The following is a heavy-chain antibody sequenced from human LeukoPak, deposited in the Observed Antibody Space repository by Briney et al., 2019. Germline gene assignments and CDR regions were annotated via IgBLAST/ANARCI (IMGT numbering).Heavy chain of an antibody. CDR1: GFTVSSNY. V-gene: IGHV3-53*01. CDR3: ARVRTTVTTGNYGMDV. J-gene: IGHJ6*02. Sequence: GGSLRLSCAASGFTVSSNYMSWVRQAPGKGLEWVSVIYSGGSTYYADSVKGRFTISRDNSKNTLYLQMNSLRAKDTAVYYCARVRTTVTTGNYGMDVWGQGTTVTVSS. D-gene: IGHD4-17*01. CDR2: IYSGGST.